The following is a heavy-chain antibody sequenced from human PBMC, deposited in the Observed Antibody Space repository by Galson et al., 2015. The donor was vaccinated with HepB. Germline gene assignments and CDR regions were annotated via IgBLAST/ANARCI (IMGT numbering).Heavy chain of an antibody. J-gene: IGHJ5*02. CDR2: ISSSGSNK. CDR1: GFIFRDYS. V-gene: IGHV3-21*01. D-gene: IGHD5-24*01. CDR3: ARERVMGWLQKSLGNLDP. Sequence: SLRLSCAASGFIFRDYSMHWVRQAPGKGLEWLSFISSSGSNKFYAKPVKGRFTISRDNAKNSLFLQMNSLRVEDTAVYYCARERVMGWLQKSLGNLDPWGQGTLVTVSS.